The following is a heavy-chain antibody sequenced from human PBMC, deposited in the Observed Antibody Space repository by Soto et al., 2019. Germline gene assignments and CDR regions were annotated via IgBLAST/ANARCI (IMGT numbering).Heavy chain of an antibody. Sequence: QVQLVESGGGVVQPGRSLRLSCAASGFTFSSYGMHWVRQAPGKGLEWVAVIWYDGSNKYYADSVKGRFTISRDNSKNTLYLQMTSLRAEDTAVYYCARDAVPVTIYYYYYMDVWGKGTTVTVSS. V-gene: IGHV3-33*01. J-gene: IGHJ6*03. D-gene: IGHD4-4*01. CDR1: GFTFSSYG. CDR3: ARDAVPVTIYYYYYMDV. CDR2: IWYDGSNK.